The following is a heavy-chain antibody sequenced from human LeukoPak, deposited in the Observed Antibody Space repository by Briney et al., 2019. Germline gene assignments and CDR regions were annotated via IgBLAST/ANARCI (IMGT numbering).Heavy chain of an antibody. CDR2: INPSGGST. Sequence: ASVKVSCKASRNIFTGYFIHWVRQAPGQGLEWMGIINPSGGSTSHAQKFQGRVTMTRDTSTSTVYMELSSLRSEDTAVYYCARLGDWNDVGLDYWGQGTLVTVSS. CDR1: RNIFTGYF. V-gene: IGHV1-46*01. CDR3: ARLGDWNDVGLDY. J-gene: IGHJ4*02. D-gene: IGHD1-1*01.